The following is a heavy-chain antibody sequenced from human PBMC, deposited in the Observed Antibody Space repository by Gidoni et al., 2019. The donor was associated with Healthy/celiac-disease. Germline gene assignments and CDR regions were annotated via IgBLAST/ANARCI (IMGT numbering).Heavy chain of an antibody. J-gene: IGHJ4*02. CDR2: IYYSGST. Sequence: QLQLQESGPGLVKPSETLSLTCTVSGGSISSSSYYWGWIRQPPGKGLEWIGSIYYSGSTYYNPSLKSRVTISVDTSKNQFSLKLSSVTGADTAVYYCARQGGYSYGYGYWGQGTLVTVSS. D-gene: IGHD5-18*01. V-gene: IGHV4-39*01. CDR3: ARQGGYSYGYGY. CDR1: GGSISSSSYY.